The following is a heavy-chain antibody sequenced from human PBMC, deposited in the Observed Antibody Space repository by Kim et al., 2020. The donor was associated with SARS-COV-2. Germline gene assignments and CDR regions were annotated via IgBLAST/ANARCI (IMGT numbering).Heavy chain of an antibody. J-gene: IGHJ5*02. Sequence: GGSLRLSCATSGFTFSSYGMHWVRQAPGKGLEWVAVISYDGSNKYYADSVKGRFTISRDNSKNTLYLQMNSLRAEDTAVYYCAKDRGGFPWFDPWGQGTL. CDR2: ISYDGSNK. CDR1: GFTFSSYG. D-gene: IGHD3-10*01. V-gene: IGHV3-30*18. CDR3: AKDRGGFPWFDP.